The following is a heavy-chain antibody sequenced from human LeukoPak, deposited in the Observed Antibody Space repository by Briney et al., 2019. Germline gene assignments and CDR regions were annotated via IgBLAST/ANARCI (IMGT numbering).Heavy chain of an antibody. Sequence: SVKVSCKASGGTFSSYAISWVRQAPGQGLEWMGGIIPIFGTANYAQKFQGRVTITADESTSTAYMELSSLRSEGTAVYYCARERYYGSGSDHLWGQGTLVTVSS. D-gene: IGHD3-10*01. CDR2: IIPIFGTA. CDR3: ARERYYGSGSDHL. CDR1: GGTFSSYA. J-gene: IGHJ4*02. V-gene: IGHV1-69*13.